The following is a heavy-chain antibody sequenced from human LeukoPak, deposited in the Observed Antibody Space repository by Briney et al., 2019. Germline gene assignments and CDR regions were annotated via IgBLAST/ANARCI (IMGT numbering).Heavy chain of an antibody. V-gene: IGHV3-43*02. CDR3: AKDAYSSGWYYFDS. CDR2: ISGDGSST. Sequence: GGSLRLSCAASRFTFDDYGMHWVRQVPGKGLEWVSLISGDGSSTYYADSVKGRFTISRDNSKNSLYLQMNSLRTENTALYYCAKDAYSSGWYYFDSWGQGTLVTVSS. CDR1: RFTFDDYG. D-gene: IGHD6-19*01. J-gene: IGHJ4*02.